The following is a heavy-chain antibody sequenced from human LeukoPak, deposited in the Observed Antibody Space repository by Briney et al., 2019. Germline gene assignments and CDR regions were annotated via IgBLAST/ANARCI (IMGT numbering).Heavy chain of an antibody. Sequence: ASVKVSCKVSGYTLTELSMHWVRQAPGKGLEWMGGFHPEDGETIYAQKFQGRVTMTEDTSTDTAYMELSSLRSEDTAVYYCATGLISSGWLFDYWGQGTLVTVSS. J-gene: IGHJ4*02. CDR3: ATGLISSGWLFDY. D-gene: IGHD6-19*01. CDR2: FHPEDGET. V-gene: IGHV1-24*01. CDR1: GYTLTELS.